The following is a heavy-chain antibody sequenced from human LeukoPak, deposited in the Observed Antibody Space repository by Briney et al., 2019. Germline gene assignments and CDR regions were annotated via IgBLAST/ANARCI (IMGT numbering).Heavy chain of an antibody. CDR1: GYSFTNYW. V-gene: IGHV5-51*01. CDR2: IYPGGSDT. CDR3: ARHGLYCSSTSCYLFDY. Sequence: GESLKISCKGSGYSFTNYWIAWVRQMPGKGLEWVGIIYPGGSDTRYSPSFQGQVTISADKSISTAYLQWSSLKASDTAMYYCARHGLYCSSTSCYLFDYWGQGTLVTVSS. J-gene: IGHJ4*02. D-gene: IGHD2-2*01.